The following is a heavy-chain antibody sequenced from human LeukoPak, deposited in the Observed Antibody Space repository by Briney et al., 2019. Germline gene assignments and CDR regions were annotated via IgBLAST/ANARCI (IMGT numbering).Heavy chain of an antibody. V-gene: IGHV3-74*01. CDR3: ARVDSGYCSGGSCYLGAFDI. CDR2: INSDGSST. J-gene: IGHJ3*02. Sequence: GGSVRLSCAASGFTFSSYWMHWVRQAPGKGLVWVSRINSDGSSTSYADSVKGRFTISRDNAKNTLYLQMNSLRAEDTAVYYCARVDSGYCSGGSCYLGAFDIWGQGTMVTVSS. CDR1: GFTFSSYW. D-gene: IGHD2-15*01.